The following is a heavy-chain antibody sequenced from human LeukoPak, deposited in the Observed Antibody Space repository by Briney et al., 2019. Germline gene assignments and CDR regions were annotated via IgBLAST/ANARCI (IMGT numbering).Heavy chain of an antibody. J-gene: IGHJ6*03. Sequence: PGGSLRLSCAASGFTVSSNYMSWVRQAPGKGLEWVSVIYSGGSTYYADSVKGRFTISRDNSKNTLYLQMNSLRAEDTAVYYCARDREGHRYGYDYYMDVWGKGTTVTVSS. D-gene: IGHD5-18*01. CDR2: IYSGGST. CDR3: ARDREGHRYGYDYYMDV. CDR1: GFTVSSNY. V-gene: IGHV3-66*01.